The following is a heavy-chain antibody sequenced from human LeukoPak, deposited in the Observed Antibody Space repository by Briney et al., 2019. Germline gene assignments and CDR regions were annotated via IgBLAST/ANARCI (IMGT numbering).Heavy chain of an antibody. CDR3: ARCTTVTTDYYYGMDV. V-gene: IGHV4-39*01. J-gene: IGHJ6*02. CDR1: GGSISSSSYY. D-gene: IGHD4-17*01. Sequence: PSETLSLTCTVSGGSISSSSYYWGWIRHPPEKGLGWIGSIYYSGSTYYNPSLKSRVTISVDTSKNQFSLKLSSVTAADTAVYYCARCTTVTTDYYYGMDVWGQGTTVTVSS. CDR2: IYYSGST.